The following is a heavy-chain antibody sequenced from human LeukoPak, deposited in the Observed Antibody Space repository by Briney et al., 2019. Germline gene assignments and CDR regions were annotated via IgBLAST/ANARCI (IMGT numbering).Heavy chain of an antibody. CDR2: ISSSGSAI. V-gene: IGHV3-48*01. CDR3: VRVKRSYFDY. Sequence: GGSLRLSCAASGFPLSSYSINWVRQAPGKGLEWVSYISSSGSAIYYVDYVKGRFTVSRDNAKNSLFLQMHSPRAQDTAVYYCVRVKRSYFDYWGQGALVTVSS. CDR1: GFPLSSYS. J-gene: IGHJ4*02.